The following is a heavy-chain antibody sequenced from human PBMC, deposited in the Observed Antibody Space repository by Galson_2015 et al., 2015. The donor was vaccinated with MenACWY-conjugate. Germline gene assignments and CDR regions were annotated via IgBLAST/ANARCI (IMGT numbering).Heavy chain of an antibody. J-gene: IGHJ6*02. V-gene: IGHV3-23*01. D-gene: IGHD2-21*01. Sequence: SLRLSCAASGFTFSSYAMSWVRQAPGKGLEWVSTIRDSGTSTYYADSVKGRFTISRDNSKNTLYLQMNSLRAEDTAVYYCAKRTISVVNYVMDFWGHTSTVTVSS. CDR2: IRDSGTST. CDR3: AKRTISVVNYVMDF. CDR1: GFTFSSYA.